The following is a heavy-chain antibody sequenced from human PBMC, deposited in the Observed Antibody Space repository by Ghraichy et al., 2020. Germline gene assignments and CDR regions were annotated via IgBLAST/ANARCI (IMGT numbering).Heavy chain of an antibody. D-gene: IGHD2-2*01. Sequence: SETLSLTCTVSGGSISSYYWSWIRQPPGKGLEWIGYIYYSGSTNYNPSLKSRVTISVDTSKNQFSLKLSSVTAADTAVYYCARVGTYCSSTSCYDRTYNWFDPWGQGTLVTVSS. CDR2: IYYSGST. J-gene: IGHJ5*02. V-gene: IGHV4-59*01. CDR1: GGSISSYY. CDR3: ARVGTYCSSTSCYDRTYNWFDP.